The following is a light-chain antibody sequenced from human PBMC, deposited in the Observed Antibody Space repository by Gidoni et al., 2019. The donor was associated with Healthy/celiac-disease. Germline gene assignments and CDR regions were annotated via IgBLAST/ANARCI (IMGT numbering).Light chain of an antibody. J-gene: IGKJ2*01. CDR1: QSISSY. Sequence: DIQMTKSPSSLSASVGDRVTITCRASQSISSYLNWYEQKPGKAPKLLIYTASSLQSGVPPRFSGSGSGTDLTLTISSLQPEDFATYYCQQSYSTPHTFGQGTKLEIK. CDR2: TAS. V-gene: IGKV1-39*01. CDR3: QQSYSTPHT.